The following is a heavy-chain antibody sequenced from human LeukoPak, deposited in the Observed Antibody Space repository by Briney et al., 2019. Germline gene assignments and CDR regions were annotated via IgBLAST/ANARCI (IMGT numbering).Heavy chain of an antibody. CDR2: ISAYNGNT. CDR3: AREADGYYADY. Sequence: ASVKVSCKASGYTFTSYGISWVRQAPGQGLEWMGWISAYNGNTNYAQKLKGRVNMTTETSTSTAEMELRSLRSDDTAVYYCAREADGYYADYWGQGTLVTVSS. V-gene: IGHV1-18*01. CDR1: GYTFTSYG. D-gene: IGHD3-10*01. J-gene: IGHJ4*02.